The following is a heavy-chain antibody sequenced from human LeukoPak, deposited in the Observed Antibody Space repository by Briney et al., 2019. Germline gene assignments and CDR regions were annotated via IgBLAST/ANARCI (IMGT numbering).Heavy chain of an antibody. J-gene: IGHJ4*02. V-gene: IGHV3-33*01. CDR1: GFTFSNYG. Sequence: GGSLRLSCAASGFTFSNYGMHWVRQAPGKGLEWVAVIWSDGSNKYYTDSVKGRFSIFRDNSKNTLYLQMNSLRAEDTAVYYCARNSGSYPDYWGQGTLVTVSS. D-gene: IGHD1-26*01. CDR3: ARNSGSYPDY. CDR2: IWSDGSNK.